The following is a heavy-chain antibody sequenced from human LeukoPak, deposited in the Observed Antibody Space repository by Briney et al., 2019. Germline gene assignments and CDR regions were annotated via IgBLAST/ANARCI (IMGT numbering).Heavy chain of an antibody. V-gene: IGHV3-11*05. D-gene: IGHD3-16*02. CDR2: ISNSSSYI. CDR1: GFTFSDYY. CDR3: ARERLGELSYHDY. Sequence: GGSLRLSCAASGFTFSDYYMSWIRQAPGEGLEWVSYISNSSSYINYADSVKGRFTISRDNAKNSLYLQMNSLRADDTAVYYCARERLGELSYHDYWGQGTLVTVSS. J-gene: IGHJ4*02.